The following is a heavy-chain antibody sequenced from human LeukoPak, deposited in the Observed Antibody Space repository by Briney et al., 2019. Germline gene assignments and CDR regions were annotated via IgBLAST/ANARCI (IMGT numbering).Heavy chain of an antibody. CDR3: ARNSGSYMNLYYYYGMDV. Sequence: GGSLRLSCAACGFTFSSYEMNWVRQAPGQGLKWVSYISSSGSTIYYADSVKGRFTISRDNAKNSLYLQMNSLRAEDTAVYYCARNSGSYMNLYYYYGMDVWGKGTTVTVSS. CDR1: GFTFSSYE. J-gene: IGHJ6*04. D-gene: IGHD3-10*01. CDR2: ISSSGSTI. V-gene: IGHV3-48*03.